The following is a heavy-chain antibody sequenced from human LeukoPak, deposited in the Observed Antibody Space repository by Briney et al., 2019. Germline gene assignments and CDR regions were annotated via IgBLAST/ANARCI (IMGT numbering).Heavy chain of an antibody. CDR3: ARDRKLTVSIYYYYGMDV. CDR1: GYTFTSYG. D-gene: IGHD4-17*01. Sequence: ASVKVSCKASGYTFTSYGISWVRQAPGQGLEWMGWISAYNGNTNYAQKLQGRVTMTTDTSTSTAYMELRSLRSDDTAVYYCARDRKLTVSIYYYYGMDVWGQGTTVTVSS. J-gene: IGHJ6*02. CDR2: ISAYNGNT. V-gene: IGHV1-18*01.